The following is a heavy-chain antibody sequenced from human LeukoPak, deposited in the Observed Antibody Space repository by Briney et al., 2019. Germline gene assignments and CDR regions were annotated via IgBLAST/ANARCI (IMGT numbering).Heavy chain of an antibody. Sequence: PSENLSLTCTVSGGSISSYYWSWIRQPPGKGLEWIGYIYYSGSTNYNPSLKSRVTISVDTSKNQFSLKLSSVTAADTAVYYCARGSGYDFDYWGQGTLVTVSS. J-gene: IGHJ4*02. CDR3: ARGSGYDFDY. CDR1: GGSISSYY. D-gene: IGHD5-12*01. V-gene: IGHV4-59*01. CDR2: IYYSGST.